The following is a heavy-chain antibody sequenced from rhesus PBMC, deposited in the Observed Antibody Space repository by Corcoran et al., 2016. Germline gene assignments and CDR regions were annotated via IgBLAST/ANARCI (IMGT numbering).Heavy chain of an antibody. CDR2: MPGNCGGS. Sequence: QVQLQESGPGLVKPSETLSLTCAVSGGSVSGDYYWSWIRQPPGKGLEWIGYMPGNCGGSNYNPSLKNRVTISIDPSKSHFSLRLSSLTAADTAVYYCARGVYGPWGQGVLVTVSS. D-gene: IGHD4-29*01. V-gene: IGHV4-106*01. J-gene: IGHJ4*01. CDR1: GGSVSGDYY. CDR3: ARGVYGP.